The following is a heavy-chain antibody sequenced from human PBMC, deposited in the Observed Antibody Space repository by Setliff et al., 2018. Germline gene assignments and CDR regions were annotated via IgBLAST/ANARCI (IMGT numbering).Heavy chain of an antibody. Sequence: PSETLSLTCSVSGGSINRDYWNWIRQPPGKGLEWIGYIYYSGSTNYNPSLKSRVTISVDTSKNQFSLKLSSVTAADTAVYYCARHGALGKFWSYYYYMDVWGKGTTVTVSS. CDR3: ARHGALGKFWSYYYYMDV. D-gene: IGHD3-3*01. V-gene: IGHV4-59*08. CDR2: IYYSGST. J-gene: IGHJ6*03. CDR1: GGSINRDY.